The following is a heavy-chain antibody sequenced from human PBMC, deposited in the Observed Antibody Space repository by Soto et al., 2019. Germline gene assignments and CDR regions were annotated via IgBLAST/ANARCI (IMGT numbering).Heavy chain of an antibody. Sequence: SETLSLTCTVSGGSISSGGYYWSWIRQHPGKGLEWIGYIYYSGSTYYNPSLKSRVTISVDTSKDQFSLKLSSVTAADTAVYYCATDYYDSSGYYYWLDPWGQGTLVTVYS. CDR1: GGSISSGGYY. V-gene: IGHV4-31*03. J-gene: IGHJ5*02. D-gene: IGHD3-22*01. CDR2: IYYSGST. CDR3: ATDYYDSSGYYYWLDP.